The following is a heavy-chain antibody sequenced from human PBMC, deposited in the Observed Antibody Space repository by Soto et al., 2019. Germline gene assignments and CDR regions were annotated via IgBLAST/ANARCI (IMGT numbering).Heavy chain of an antibody. CDR3: VRRSSTYLNEIIYDP. V-gene: IGHV1-2*02. D-gene: IGHD2-2*01. Sequence: VASVQVSCKASRYTFTSYVLFWVRQSPAQELEGMGGIKPDSGDTHYAHNFQGRVIMTRDKSINTAYMELNNLVSDDTAVYYCVRRSSTYLNEIIYDPWGQGTLVTVYS. CDR1: RYTFTSYV. J-gene: IGHJ5*02. CDR2: IKPDSGDT.